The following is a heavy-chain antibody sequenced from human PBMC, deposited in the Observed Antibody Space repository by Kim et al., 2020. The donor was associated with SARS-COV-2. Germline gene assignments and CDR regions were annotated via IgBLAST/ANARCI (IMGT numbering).Heavy chain of an antibody. V-gene: IGHV3-23*01. D-gene: IGHD2-2*01. CDR2: IGGSGGDT. Sequence: GGSLRLSCAASGFTFNSYAMSWVLQAPGKGLEWVSSIGGSGGDTHYTDSVKGRFTISRDNSKNTLYLQMNSLRAEDTAVYYCAKVSTSWSPFDYWGQGTL. CDR3: AKVSTSWSPFDY. CDR1: GFTFNSYA. J-gene: IGHJ4*02.